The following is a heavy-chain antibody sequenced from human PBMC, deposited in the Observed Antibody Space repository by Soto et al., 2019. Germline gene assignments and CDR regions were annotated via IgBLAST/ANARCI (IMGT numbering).Heavy chain of an antibody. J-gene: IGHJ5*02. Sequence: GGSLRLSCAASGFTFSSYAMSWVRQAPGKGLEWVSAISGSGGSTYYAGSVKGRFTISRDNSKNTLYLQMNSLRAEDTAVYYCAKVNHDYVWGSYRYSSRGWFDPWGQGTLVTVSS. CDR2: ISGSGGST. V-gene: IGHV3-23*01. CDR3: AKVNHDYVWGSYRYSSRGWFDP. D-gene: IGHD3-16*02. CDR1: GFTFSSYA.